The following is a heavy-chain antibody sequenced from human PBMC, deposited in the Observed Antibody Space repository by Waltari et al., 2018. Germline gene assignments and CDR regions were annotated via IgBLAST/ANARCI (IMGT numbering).Heavy chain of an antibody. CDR3: ARGPKGRFDY. CDR2: RKQEGSEK. V-gene: IGHV3-7*01. D-gene: IGHD3-10*01. CDR1: GFTFSSYW. Sequence: EVQLVESGGGLVQPGGSLRLYCAASGFTFSSYWLSWVRQAPGQGLEGGATRKQEGSEKYYVDSVKGRFTISRDNATNSLYLQMNSLGAEDTAVYYCARGPKGRFDYWGQGTLVTVSS. J-gene: IGHJ4*02.